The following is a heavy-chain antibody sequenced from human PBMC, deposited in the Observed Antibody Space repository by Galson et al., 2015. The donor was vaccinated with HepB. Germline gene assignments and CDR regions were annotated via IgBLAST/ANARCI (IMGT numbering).Heavy chain of an antibody. CDR1: GFTFDDYA. V-gene: IGHV3-9*01. J-gene: IGHJ4*02. CDR3: AKDIRRKTGNYAASDY. CDR2: ISRNSDSV. Sequence: SLGLSCAASGFTFDDYAMHWVRQAPGKGLEWVSGISRNSDSVAYADSVKGRFTISRDNAKKSLYLRMNSLRAEDTALYYCAKDIRRKTGNYAASDYWGQGTLVTVSS. D-gene: IGHD1-7*01.